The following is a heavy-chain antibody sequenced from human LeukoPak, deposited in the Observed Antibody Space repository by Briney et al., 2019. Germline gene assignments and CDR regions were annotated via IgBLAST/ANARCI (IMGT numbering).Heavy chain of an antibody. CDR1: GFTFSSYW. CDR2: IKQDGSEK. Sequence: GGSLRLSCAASGFTFSSYWMSWVRQAPGKGPEWVANIKQDGSEKYYVDSVKGRFTISRDNVKNSLYLQMNSLRAEDTAVYYCARDRGLYYFDYWGQGTLVTVSS. CDR3: ARDRGLYYFDY. V-gene: IGHV3-7*01. J-gene: IGHJ4*02. D-gene: IGHD3-10*01.